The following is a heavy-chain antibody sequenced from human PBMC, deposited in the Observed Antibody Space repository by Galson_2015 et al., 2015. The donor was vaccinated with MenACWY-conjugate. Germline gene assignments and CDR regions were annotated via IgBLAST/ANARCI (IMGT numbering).Heavy chain of an antibody. J-gene: IGHJ5*02. D-gene: IGHD3-3*01. Sequence: QSGAEVKKPGESLKISCKGFGYSFDNFWIGWVRQMPGKGLEWMGIIYPGDSDTKYSPSFEGQVIFSADKSINTTYLQWRSLKASDTAIYDCARHLYRASWSALEPWAQGTLVTVSS. CDR2: IYPGDSDT. CDR1: GYSFDNFW. CDR3: ARHLYRASWSALEP. V-gene: IGHV5-51*01.